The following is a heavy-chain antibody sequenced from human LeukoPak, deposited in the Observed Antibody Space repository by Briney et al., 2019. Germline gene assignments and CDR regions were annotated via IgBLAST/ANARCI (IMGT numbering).Heavy chain of an antibody. CDR1: GGSFSGYY. CDR3: AREWDSGGPFDP. CDR2: INHSGST. J-gene: IGHJ5*02. Sequence: SETLSLTCAVYGGSFSGYYWSWIRQPPGKGLEWIGEINHSGSTNYNPSLKSRVTISVDTSKNQFSLKLSSVTAADTAVYYCAREWDSGGPFDPWGQGTLVTVSS. D-gene: IGHD6-19*01. V-gene: IGHV4-34*01.